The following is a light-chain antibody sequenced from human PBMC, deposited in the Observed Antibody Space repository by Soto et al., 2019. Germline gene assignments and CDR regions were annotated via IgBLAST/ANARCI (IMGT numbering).Light chain of an antibody. CDR3: QQSSNYFT. CDR2: AAS. CDR1: QGLNSN. Sequence: AIQLTQSPSSLSASVGDRVTITCRASQGLNSNLAWYQQKPGKAPKLLMYAASTLQKGVPSRFSGNGSGTDFTLTISSLQPEDFATYYCQQSSNYFTFGPGTKVVI. V-gene: IGKV1D-13*01. J-gene: IGKJ3*01.